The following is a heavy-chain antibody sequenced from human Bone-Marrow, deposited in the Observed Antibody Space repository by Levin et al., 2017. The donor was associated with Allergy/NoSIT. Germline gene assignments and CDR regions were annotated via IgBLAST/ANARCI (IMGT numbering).Heavy chain of an antibody. J-gene: IGHJ5*02. D-gene: IGHD1-14*01. CDR3: ARRRNNYWFDP. V-gene: IGHV1-69*17. CDR1: GGTFSNYA. CDR2: IIPMFGIA. Sequence: KISCQASGGTFSNYAISWVRQAPGQVGQGLEWMGEIIPMFGIANYAQKFQGRVTITADTSTSTAYMKLSSLRFDDTAMYYCARRRNNYWFDPWGQGTLVTVSS.